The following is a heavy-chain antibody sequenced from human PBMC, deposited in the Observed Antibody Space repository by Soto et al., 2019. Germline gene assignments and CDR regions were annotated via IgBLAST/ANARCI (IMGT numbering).Heavy chain of an antibody. D-gene: IGHD6-13*01. CDR2: VNPNNGDT. CDR1: GYPFTGYY. Sequence: DSLKVSCKASGYPFTGYYRHWVRQAPGQGPEWMGWVNPNNGDTHYVQKFQGRVTMTGDTSISTAYMELTKLASDDTALYYCKRRPMWRPQLVQDYGMDVWGQGTTVNVSS. CDR3: KRRPMWRPQLVQDYGMDV. V-gene: IGHV1-2*02. J-gene: IGHJ6*02.